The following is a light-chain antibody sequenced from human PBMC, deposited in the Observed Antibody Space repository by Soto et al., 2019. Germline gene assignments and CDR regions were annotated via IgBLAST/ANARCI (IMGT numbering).Light chain of an antibody. CDR2: EVF. CDR3: SSYTSVNTEV. Sequence: QSALTQPASVSGSPGQSITISCTGTNIDVGGYNFVSWYQQYPGRAPKLMIYEVFNRPSGVSNRFSGSKSGNTASLTISGLQAEDEADYYCSSYTSVNTEVFGGGTKVTVL. CDR1: NIDVGGYNF. V-gene: IGLV2-14*01. J-gene: IGLJ2*01.